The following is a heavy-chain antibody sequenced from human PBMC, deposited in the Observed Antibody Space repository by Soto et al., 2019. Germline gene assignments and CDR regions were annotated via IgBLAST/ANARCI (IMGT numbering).Heavy chain of an antibody. V-gene: IGHV4-34*01. CDR2: INHSGST. Sequence: QVQLQQWGAGLLKPSETLSLTCAVYGGSFSDYYWSWIRQPPGKGLEWIGEINHSGSTNYNPSLKSRVTISVDTSKNQFSLKLSSVTAADTAVYYCARVRARLLSHAFDFWGQGTPVTVSS. CDR3: ARVRARLLSHAFDF. J-gene: IGHJ3*01. CDR1: GGSFSDYY. D-gene: IGHD3-16*02.